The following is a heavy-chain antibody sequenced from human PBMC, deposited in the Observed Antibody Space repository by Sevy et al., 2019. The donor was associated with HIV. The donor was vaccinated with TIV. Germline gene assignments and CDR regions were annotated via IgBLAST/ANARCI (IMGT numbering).Heavy chain of an antibody. J-gene: IGHJ4*02. CDR2: IKEDGSDK. D-gene: IGHD1-26*01. CDR1: GFSFSDYW. CDR3: ARGAQGALDY. V-gene: IGHV3-7*01. Sequence: GGSLRLCCEASGFSFSDYWMNWVRQAPGRGLEWVANIKEDGSDKSFKDSVKGRLTVSRDNAKNSVFLQLESLTVEDTAVYYCARGAQGALDYWGQGTQVTVSS.